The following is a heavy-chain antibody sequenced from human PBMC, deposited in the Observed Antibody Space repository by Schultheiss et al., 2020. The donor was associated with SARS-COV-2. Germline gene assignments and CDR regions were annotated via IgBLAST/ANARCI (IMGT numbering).Heavy chain of an antibody. Sequence: GGSLRLSCAASGFTFSSYGMHWVRQAPGKGLEWVAVIWYDGSNKYYADSVKGRFTISRDNSKNTLYLQMNSLRAEDTAVYYCAKGGCSSTSCYTGSDFFDYWGQGTLVTVSS. J-gene: IGHJ4*02. D-gene: IGHD2-2*02. CDR2: IWYDGSNK. CDR1: GFTFSSYG. CDR3: AKGGCSSTSCYTGSDFFDY. V-gene: IGHV3-30*02.